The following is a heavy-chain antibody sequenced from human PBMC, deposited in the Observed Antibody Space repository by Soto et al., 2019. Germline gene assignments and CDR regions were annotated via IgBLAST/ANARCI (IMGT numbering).Heavy chain of an antibody. D-gene: IGHD4-17*01. V-gene: IGHV3-23*01. CDR3: AKQTMTTDY. CDR2: ISGSGGST. J-gene: IGHJ4*02. CDR1: GFSVSIYA. Sequence: PGGSLRLACAASGFSVSIYAMSWVRQAPGKGLEWVSAISGSGGSTYYADSVKGRFTISRDNSKNTLYLQMNSLRAEDTAVYYCAKQTMTTDYWGQGTLVTVSS.